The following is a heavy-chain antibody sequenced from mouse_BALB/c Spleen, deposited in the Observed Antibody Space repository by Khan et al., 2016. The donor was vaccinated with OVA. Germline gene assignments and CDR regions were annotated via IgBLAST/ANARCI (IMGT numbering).Heavy chain of an antibody. J-gene: IGHJ3*01. CDR3: ARSHSGFAY. Sequence: QVQLQQSGAELVRPGVSVKISCKGSGYTFTDYAMHWVKQSHAKSLEWIGIISTYYGDANYNQKFKGKATMTVDKSSSTAYMELARLTSEESAIYYCARSHSGFAYWGQGTLVTVS. CDR1: GYTFTDYA. V-gene: IGHV1S137*01. CDR2: ISTYYGDA.